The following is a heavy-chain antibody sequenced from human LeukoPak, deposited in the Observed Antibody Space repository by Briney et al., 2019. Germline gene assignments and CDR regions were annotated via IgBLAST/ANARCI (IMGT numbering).Heavy chain of an antibody. Sequence: SETLSLTCAVYGGSFSGYYWSWIRQPPGKGLVWIGEINHSGSTNYNPSLKSRVTISVDTSKNQFSLKLSSVTAADTAVYYCARLLRGGRDTPMVTMIVVRAKSGAFDIWGQGTMVTVSS. CDR2: INHSGST. D-gene: IGHD3-22*01. CDR1: GGSFSGYY. CDR3: ARLLRGGRDTPMVTMIVVRAKSGAFDI. V-gene: IGHV4-34*01. J-gene: IGHJ3*02.